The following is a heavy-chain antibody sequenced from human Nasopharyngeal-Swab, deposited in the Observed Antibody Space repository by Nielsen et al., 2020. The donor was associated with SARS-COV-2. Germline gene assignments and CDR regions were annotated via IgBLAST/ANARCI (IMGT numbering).Heavy chain of an antibody. V-gene: IGHV3-7*01. CDR3: AREGRDGFDY. Sequence: GESLKISCAASGFTFSNYGMHWVRQAPGRGLEWVATISFDGSEMYYVDSVKGRFTISRDNAKNSLYLQMNSLRVEDTAVYNCAREGRDGFDYWGQGTLVTVSS. CDR1: GFTFSNYG. D-gene: IGHD5-24*01. CDR2: ISFDGSEM. J-gene: IGHJ4*02.